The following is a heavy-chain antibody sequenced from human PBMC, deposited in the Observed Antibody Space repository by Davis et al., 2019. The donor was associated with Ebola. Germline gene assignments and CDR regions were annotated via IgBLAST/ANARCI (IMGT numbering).Heavy chain of an antibody. CDR1: GFTFSDYY. CDR2: ISSSGGTI. D-gene: IGHD3-9*01. V-gene: IGHV3-11*01. CDR3: ARSNPTLLFDWLCFDY. J-gene: IGHJ4*02. Sequence: GGSLRLSCAASGFTFSDYYMSWIRQAPGKGLEWVSYISSSGGTIYYADSVKGRFTISRDNAKNSLYLQMNSLRAEDTAVYYCARSNPTLLFDWLCFDYWGQGTLVTVSS.